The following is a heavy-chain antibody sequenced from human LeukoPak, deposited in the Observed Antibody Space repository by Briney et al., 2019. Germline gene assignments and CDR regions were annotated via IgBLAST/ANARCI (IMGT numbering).Heavy chain of an antibody. D-gene: IGHD3-10*01. V-gene: IGHV1-69*05. CDR1: GGTFSSYA. CDR3: AREMGYYGSGDPVRPFDY. Sequence: SVKVSCKASGGTFSSYAISWVRQAPGQGLEWMGGIIPIFGTANYAQKFQGRVTITTDESTSTAYMELSSLRSEDTAVYYCAREMGYYGSGDPVRPFDYWGQGTLVTVSS. J-gene: IGHJ4*02. CDR2: IIPIFGTA.